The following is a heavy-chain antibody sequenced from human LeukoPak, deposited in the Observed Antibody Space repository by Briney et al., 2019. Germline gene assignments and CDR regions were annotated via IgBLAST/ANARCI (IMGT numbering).Heavy chain of an antibody. D-gene: IGHD6-19*01. CDR3: ARDESVTGPTTFDY. Sequence: QPGGSLSLSCAASGFTFRRYWMHWVRQAPVKGPVWVSRINTDGSDTIYADSVKGRFTISRDNAKNTLFLQMNSLRAEDTAVYYCARDESVTGPTTFDYWGQGTLVTVSS. J-gene: IGHJ4*02. V-gene: IGHV3-74*01. CDR2: INTDGSDT. CDR1: GFTFRRYW.